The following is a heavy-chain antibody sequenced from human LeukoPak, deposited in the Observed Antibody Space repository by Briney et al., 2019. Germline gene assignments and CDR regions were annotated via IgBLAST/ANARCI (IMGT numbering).Heavy chain of an antibody. J-gene: IGHJ5*02. D-gene: IGHD2-2*01. CDR3: AREGGYCSSTSCSAFDP. V-gene: IGHV1-18*01. CDR2: ISAYNGNT. Sequence: ASVKVSCKASGYTFTSYGISWVRQAPGQGLEWMGWISAYNGNTNYAQKLQGRVTMTTDTSTSTAYMELRSLRSDDTAVYYCAREGGYCSSTSCSAFDPWGQGTLVTVYS. CDR1: GYTFTSYG.